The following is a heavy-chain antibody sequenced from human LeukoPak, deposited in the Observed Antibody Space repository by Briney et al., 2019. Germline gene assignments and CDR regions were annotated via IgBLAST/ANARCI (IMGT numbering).Heavy chain of an antibody. V-gene: IGHV4-59*01. CDR3: ARGGVLWFGGSSDWYFDL. CDR2: IYYSGST. Sequence: PSETLSLTCTVSGGSISSYYWSWIRQPPGRGLEWIGYIYYSGSTNYNPSLKSRVTISVDTSKNQFSLKLSSVTAADTAVYYCARGGVLWFGGSSDWYFDLWGRGTLVTVSS. CDR1: GGSISSYY. J-gene: IGHJ2*01. D-gene: IGHD3-10*01.